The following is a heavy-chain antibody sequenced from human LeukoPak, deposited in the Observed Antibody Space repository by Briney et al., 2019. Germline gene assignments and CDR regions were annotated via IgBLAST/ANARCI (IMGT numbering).Heavy chain of an antibody. CDR1: GGSFSGYY. CDR2: IYTSGST. CDR3: ARDGMIPAPGFDP. J-gene: IGHJ5*02. V-gene: IGHV4-4*07. D-gene: IGHD3-16*01. Sequence: SETLSLTCAVYGGSFSGYYWSWIRQPAGKGLEWIGRIYTSGSTNYNPSLKSRVTMSVDTSKNQFSLKLSSVTAADTAVYYCARDGMIPAPGFDPWGQGTLVTVSS.